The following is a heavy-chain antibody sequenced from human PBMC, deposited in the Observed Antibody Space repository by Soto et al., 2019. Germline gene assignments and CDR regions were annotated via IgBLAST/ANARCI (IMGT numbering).Heavy chain of an antibody. V-gene: IGHV4-39*07. J-gene: IGHJ5*02. CDR1: GGSISSGGYY. CDR2: INHSGST. Sequence: PSETLSLTCTVSGGSISSGGYYWSWIRQPPGKGLEWIGEINHSGSTNYNPSLKSRVTISVDTSKNQFSLKLSSVTAADTAVYYCAREVTMVRGTPGWFDPWGQGTLVTVSS. CDR3: AREVTMVRGTPGWFDP. D-gene: IGHD3-10*01.